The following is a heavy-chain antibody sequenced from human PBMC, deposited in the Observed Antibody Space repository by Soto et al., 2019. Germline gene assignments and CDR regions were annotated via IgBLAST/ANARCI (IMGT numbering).Heavy chain of an antibody. CDR1: GYTFINYG. D-gene: IGHD1-26*01. Sequence: QVQLVQSGAEVKKPGASVRVSCKTSGYTFINYGITWVRQAPGQGLEWMGWLSAYNGDTSSSEKLQYRFTMTTDTSTNTVSMDLRSLTSDDTAVYYCARWSAIVGGAEALDVWGQWTMVIVSS. V-gene: IGHV1-18*01. J-gene: IGHJ3*01. CDR2: LSAYNGDT. CDR3: ARWSAIVGGAEALDV.